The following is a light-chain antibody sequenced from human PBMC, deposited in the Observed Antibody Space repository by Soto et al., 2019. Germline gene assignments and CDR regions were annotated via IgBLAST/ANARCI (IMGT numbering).Light chain of an antibody. CDR1: QSISNN. CDR2: DAS. J-gene: IGKJ2*01. V-gene: IGKV3-15*01. CDR3: QQYNNWPPKHT. Sequence: EIVMTQSPATLSVSPGERVTLSCRASQSISNNLAWYQHKPGRAPRVLIYDASSPATGIPVRFSGSGSGPEFTLTISSLQSDDFAVYYCQQYNNWPPKHTFGQGPKLEIK.